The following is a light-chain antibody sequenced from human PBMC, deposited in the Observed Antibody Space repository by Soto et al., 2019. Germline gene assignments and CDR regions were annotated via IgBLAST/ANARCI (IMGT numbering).Light chain of an antibody. CDR3: QQRNDWPALS. J-gene: IGKJ4*01. Sequence: ENVLTQFPATLSLSPGESATLSCRASEYVRVYLAWYHQKPGQAPRLLMYETSTRAPGIPRRFSGSGSGTDFTLSISSLEPEDSGVYYCQQRNDWPALSFGGGTKVESK. CDR2: ETS. V-gene: IGKV3-11*01. CDR1: EYVRVY.